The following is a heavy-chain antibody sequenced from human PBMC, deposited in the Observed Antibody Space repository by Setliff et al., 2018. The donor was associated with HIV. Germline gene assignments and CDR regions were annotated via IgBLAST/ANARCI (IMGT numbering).Heavy chain of an antibody. CDR1: GFTVSTYS. CDR2: LSRGEDNT. V-gene: IGHV3-64D*09. J-gene: IGHJ4*02. CDR3: VKPYTGYYYDGSVYDDF. Sequence: GGSLRLSCLVSGFTVSTYSLNWARQAPGKRPEYVAALSRGEDNTKYADSVKGRFIISRDTSKNTLYLQMSSLRPDDTAIYYCVKPYTGYYYDGSVYDDFWGQGTLVTVSS. D-gene: IGHD3-22*01.